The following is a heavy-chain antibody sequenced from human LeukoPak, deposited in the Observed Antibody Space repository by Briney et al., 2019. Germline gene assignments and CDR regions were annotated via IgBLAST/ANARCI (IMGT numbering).Heavy chain of an antibody. CDR3: ARDSGYGSGSANNWFDP. CDR1: RYTFTGYY. CDR2: INPNTGGT. J-gene: IGHJ5*02. V-gene: IGHV1-2*04. D-gene: IGHD3-10*01. Sequence: ASVKVSCKASRYTFTGYYVHWVRQAPGQGLEWMGWINPNTGGTNYAQKFQGWVTMTRDTSITTAYMELNRLRSDDTAVYYCARDSGYGSGSANNWFDPWGQGTLVTVSS.